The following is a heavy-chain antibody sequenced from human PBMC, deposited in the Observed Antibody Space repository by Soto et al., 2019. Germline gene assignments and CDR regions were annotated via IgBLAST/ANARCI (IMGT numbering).Heavy chain of an antibody. CDR1: GFTFSGHA. D-gene: IGHD6-19*01. Sequence: QVQVVESGGGVVQPGRSLRLSCTASGFTFSGHAMHWVRQPPGKGLEWVAQIWYDGSNKYYADSVKGRFTISRDNSKTTLYVQMDSLRAEDTAVYYCARDGQSLAPYALDVWGQGTSVTVSS. CDR2: IWYDGSNK. J-gene: IGHJ6*02. V-gene: IGHV3-33*01. CDR3: ARDGQSLAPYALDV.